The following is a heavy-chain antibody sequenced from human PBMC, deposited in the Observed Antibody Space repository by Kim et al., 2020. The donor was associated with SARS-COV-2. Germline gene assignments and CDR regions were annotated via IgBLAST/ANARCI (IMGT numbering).Heavy chain of an antibody. D-gene: IGHD3-16*02. V-gene: IGHV4-31*03. Sequence: SETLSLTCTVSGGSISSGGYYWSWVRQHPGKGLEWVGYIYYSGATYYNPSLESRLTISRDTSKNQFSLRLSSVTAADTAMYYCARDTGDRYGNHPGYYF. CDR1: GGSISSGGYY. J-gene: IGHJ4*01. CDR3: ARDTGDRYGNHPGYYF. CDR2: IYYSGAT.